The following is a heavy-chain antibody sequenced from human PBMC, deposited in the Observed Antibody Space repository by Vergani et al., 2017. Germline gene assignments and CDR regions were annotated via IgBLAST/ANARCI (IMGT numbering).Heavy chain of an antibody. CDR1: GFTFSSYA. Sequence: EVQLLESGGGLVQPGGSLRLSCAASGFTFSSYAMSWVRQAPGKGLEWVSAISGSGGSTYYADSVKGRLTSSRDNSKSTLYLQMNSLRAVATAVYYCAEHSEGVVPAALDYWGQGTLVTVSS. V-gene: IGHV3-23*01. J-gene: IGHJ4*02. D-gene: IGHD2-2*01. CDR3: AEHSEGVVPAALDY. CDR2: ISGSGGST.